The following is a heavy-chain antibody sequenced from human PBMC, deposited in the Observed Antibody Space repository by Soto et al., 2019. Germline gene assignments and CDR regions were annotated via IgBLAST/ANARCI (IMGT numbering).Heavy chain of an antibody. CDR2: IIPIFGTA. V-gene: IGHV1-69*06. CDR1: GGTFSSYP. Sequence: QVQLVQSGAEVKKPGSSVKVSCKASGGTFSSYPISWVRQAPGQGLEWMGGIIPIFGTANYAQKFQGRVTITADRSTTPAYMDLSSLGSEDTAVYYCARGLGELAYYYGMDVWGQGTTVTVSS. CDR3: ARGLGELAYYYGMDV. J-gene: IGHJ6*02. D-gene: IGHD3-10*01.